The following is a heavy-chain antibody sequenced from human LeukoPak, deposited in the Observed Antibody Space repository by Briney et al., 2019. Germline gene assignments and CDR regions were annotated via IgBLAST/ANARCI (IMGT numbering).Heavy chain of an antibody. CDR2: ISYDGSKK. CDR1: GFTFSSYA. D-gene: IGHD1-26*01. CDR3: AKWPTKRGSYRDAFDI. Sequence: PGGSLRLSCAASGFTFSSYAMHWVRQAPGKGLEWVAVISYDGSKKYYADSVKGRFTISRDNSKNTLYLQMNSLRAEDTAVYYCAKWPTKRGSYRDAFDIWGQGTMVTVSS. J-gene: IGHJ3*02. V-gene: IGHV3-30-3*02.